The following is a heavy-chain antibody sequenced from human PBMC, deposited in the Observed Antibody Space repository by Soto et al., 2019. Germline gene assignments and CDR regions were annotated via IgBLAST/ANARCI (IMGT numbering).Heavy chain of an antibody. CDR2: ISAYNGNT. J-gene: IGHJ6*02. D-gene: IGHD3-22*01. V-gene: IGHV1-18*04. CDR1: GYTFTSYG. Sequence: ASVKVSCKASGYTFTSYGISWVRQAPGQGLEWMGWISAYNGNTNYAQKLQGRVTMTTDTSTSTAYMELRSLRSDDTAVYYCARETEGDSTEVGYYYGMDVWGQGTTVTVSS. CDR3: ARETEGDSTEVGYYYGMDV.